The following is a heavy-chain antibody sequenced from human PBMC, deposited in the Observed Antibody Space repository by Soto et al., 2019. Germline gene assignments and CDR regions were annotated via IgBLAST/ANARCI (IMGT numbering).Heavy chain of an antibody. D-gene: IGHD6-19*01. J-gene: IGHJ4*02. Sequence: SSETLSLTCTVSGGSISSYYWSWIRQPPGKGLEWIGEINHSGSTNYNPSLKSRVTISVDTSKNQFSLKLSSVTAADTAVYYCARLYSSIDYWGQGTLVTVSS. CDR2: INHSGST. CDR1: GGSISSYY. V-gene: IGHV4-34*01. CDR3: ARLYSSIDY.